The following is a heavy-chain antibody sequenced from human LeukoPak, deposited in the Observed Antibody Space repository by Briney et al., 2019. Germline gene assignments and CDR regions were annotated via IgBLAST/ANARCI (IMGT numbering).Heavy chain of an antibody. D-gene: IGHD3-3*01. CDR1: GFSFSNYS. V-gene: IGHV3-21*01. CDR3: ASSRGSHSGVVIRDFDY. Sequence: NTGGSLRLSCAASGFSFSNYSINWVRQAPGKGLEWVSFISSSSTYIYYADSVKGRFTISRDNAKNSLYLQLNSLRAEDTAVYYCASSRGSHSGVVIRDFDYWGQGTLVTVSS. J-gene: IGHJ4*02. CDR2: ISSSSTYI.